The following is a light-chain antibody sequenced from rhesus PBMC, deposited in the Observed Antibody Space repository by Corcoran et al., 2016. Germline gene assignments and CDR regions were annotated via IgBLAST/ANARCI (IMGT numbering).Light chain of an antibody. CDR1: QSVSSR. V-gene: IGKV3-17*02. Sequence: EIVMTQSPATLSLSPGERATLSCRASQSVSSRLAWYQQKPGQAPRLLMYGASSRVPGIPDRFSGSGSGTDFTLTISSLEPEDVAVYFCQQASNWSWTFDQGTKVEIK. CDR2: GAS. J-gene: IGKJ1*01. CDR3: QQASNWSWT.